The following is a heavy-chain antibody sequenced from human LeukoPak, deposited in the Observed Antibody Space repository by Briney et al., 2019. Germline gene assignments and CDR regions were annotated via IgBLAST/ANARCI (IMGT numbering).Heavy chain of an antibody. D-gene: IGHD6-13*01. Sequence: GGSLRLSCAASGFTFSSYAMHWVRQAPGKGLEWVAVISYDGSNKYYADSVKGRFTISRDNSKNTLYLQMNSLRAEDTAVYYCARDVEEQQLVPFDYWGQGTLVTVSS. V-gene: IGHV3-30-3*01. CDR3: ARDVEEQQLVPFDY. J-gene: IGHJ4*02. CDR2: ISYDGSNK. CDR1: GFTFSSYA.